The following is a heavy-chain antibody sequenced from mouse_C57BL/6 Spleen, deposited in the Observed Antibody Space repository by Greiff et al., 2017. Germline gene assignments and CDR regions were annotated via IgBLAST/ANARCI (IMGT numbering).Heavy chain of an antibody. Sequence: EVKLMESGGGLVKPGGSLKLSCAASGFTFSSYAMSWVRQTPEKRLEWVATISDGGSYTYYPDNVKGRFTISRDNAKNNLYLQMSHLKSEDTAMYYCARDGDGYVDYWGQGTTLTVSS. CDR1: GFTFSSYA. J-gene: IGHJ2*01. CDR3: ARDGDGYVDY. CDR2: ISDGGSYT. D-gene: IGHD2-3*01. V-gene: IGHV5-4*01.